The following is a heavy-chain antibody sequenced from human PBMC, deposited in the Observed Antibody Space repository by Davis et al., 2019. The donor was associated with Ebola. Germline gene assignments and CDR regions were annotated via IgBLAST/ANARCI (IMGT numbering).Heavy chain of an antibody. D-gene: IGHD2-2*01. CDR1: GGSISSYY. V-gene: IGHV4-39*01. Sequence: SETLSLTCTVSGGSISSYYWGWIRQPPGKGLEWIGSIYYSGSTYYNPSLKSRLTISVDTSKNQFSLKLSSVTAADTAVYYCARTRVPAADDAFDIWGQGTMVTVSS. J-gene: IGHJ3*02. CDR2: IYYSGST. CDR3: ARTRVPAADDAFDI.